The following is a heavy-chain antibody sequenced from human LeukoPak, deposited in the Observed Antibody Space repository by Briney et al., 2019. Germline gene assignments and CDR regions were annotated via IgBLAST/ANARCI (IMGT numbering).Heavy chain of an antibody. V-gene: IGHV4-34*01. CDR3: AREDAVSSDDAFDL. CDR2: INHSGST. J-gene: IGHJ3*01. Sequence: SETLSLTCSVSGGSISNYYWSWIRQPPGKGLEWIGEINHSGSTNYNPSLKSRVTISVDTSKNQFSLKLSSVTAADTAMYYCAREDAVSSDDAFDLWGQGTMVTVSS. CDR1: GGSISNYY. D-gene: IGHD6-19*01.